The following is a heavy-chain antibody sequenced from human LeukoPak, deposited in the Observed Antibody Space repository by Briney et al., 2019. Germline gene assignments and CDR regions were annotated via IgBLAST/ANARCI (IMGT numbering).Heavy chain of an antibody. V-gene: IGHV4-59*01. J-gene: IGHJ3*02. Sequence: SETLSLTCTVSGGSISSYYWSWLRQPPGKGLAWIGYIYYSGSTNYNPSLKSRVTISVDTSKNQFSLKLSSVTAADTAVYYCARTRGDAFDIWGQGTMVTVSS. CDR1: GGSISSYY. CDR3: ARTRGDAFDI. CDR2: IYYSGST.